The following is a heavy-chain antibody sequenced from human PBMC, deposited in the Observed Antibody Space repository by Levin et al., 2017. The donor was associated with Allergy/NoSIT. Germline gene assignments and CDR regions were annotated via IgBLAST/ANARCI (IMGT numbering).Heavy chain of an antibody. CDR1: GASISSSKW. J-gene: IGHJ4*02. CDR2: IYHSGST. Sequence: PSETLSLTCAVSGASISSSKWWTWVRQPPGKGLEWIGEIYHSGSTNYNPSLKSRVTIYVDESKNQFSLSLRSVTAADTAVYFCARREYSDYGRKVDYWGQGTLVTVSS. CDR3: ARREYSDYGRKVDY. V-gene: IGHV4-4*02. D-gene: IGHD5-12*01.